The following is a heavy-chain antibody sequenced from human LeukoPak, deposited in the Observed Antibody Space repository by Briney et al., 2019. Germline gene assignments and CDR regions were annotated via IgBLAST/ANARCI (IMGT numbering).Heavy chain of an antibody. CDR3: AKVGPYSSGWYYFDY. J-gene: IGHJ4*02. CDR1: GFKFSSYW. CDR2: INTNGDSA. V-gene: IGHV3-74*01. Sequence: GGSLRLSCAVSGFKFSSYWMNWVRQVPGKGLMWVAHINTNGDSANYADSVKGRFTISRDNSKNTLYLQMNSLRAEDTAVYYCAKVGPYSSGWYYFDYWGQGTLVTVSS. D-gene: IGHD6-19*01.